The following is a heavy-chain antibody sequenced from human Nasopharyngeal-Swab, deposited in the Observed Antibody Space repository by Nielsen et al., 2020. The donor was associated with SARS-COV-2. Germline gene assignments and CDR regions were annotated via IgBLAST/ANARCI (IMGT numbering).Heavy chain of an antibody. Sequence: SETLSLTCTVSGGSISSYYWSWIRQSPAKGLEWIGYIYYSGSTYYNPSLKSRVTISLDTSKNQFSLKVSSVTAADTAVYYCARHGAGADYWGQGTLVTVSS. CDR1: GGSISSYY. J-gene: IGHJ4*02. V-gene: IGHV4-59*01. CDR3: ARHGAGADY. D-gene: IGHD6-19*01. CDR2: IYYSGST.